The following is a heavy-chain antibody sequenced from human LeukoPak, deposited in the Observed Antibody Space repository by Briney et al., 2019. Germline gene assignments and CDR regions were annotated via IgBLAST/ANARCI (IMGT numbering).Heavy chain of an antibody. CDR1: GFTFSTYV. D-gene: IGHD2-15*01. V-gene: IGHV3-23*01. J-gene: IGHJ5*02. CDR3: AKPGYSRDIWFDP. CDR2: ISGSGGST. Sequence: GGSLRLSCAASGFTFSTYVMSWVRQAPGKGLEWVSTISGSGGSTYYADSVKGRFTISRDNSKNTLYLQMSSLRAEDTAVYYCAKPGYSRDIWFDPWGQGTLVTVSS.